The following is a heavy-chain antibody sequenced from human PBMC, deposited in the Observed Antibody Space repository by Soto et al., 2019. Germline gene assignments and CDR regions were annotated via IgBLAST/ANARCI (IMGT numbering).Heavy chain of an antibody. CDR3: ARLSSGWTAFDY. Sequence: GGSLRLSCAASAFTVSTNYMSWVRQAPGKGLEWVSVIYSGGSTYYADSVKGRFTISRDNSKNTLYLQMNSLRAEDTAVHYCARLSSGWTAFDYWGQGTMVTGSS. J-gene: IGHJ4*02. CDR1: AFTVSTNY. V-gene: IGHV3-53*01. D-gene: IGHD6-19*01. CDR2: IYSGGST.